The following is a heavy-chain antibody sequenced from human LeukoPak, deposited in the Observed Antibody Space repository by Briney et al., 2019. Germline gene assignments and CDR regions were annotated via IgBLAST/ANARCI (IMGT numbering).Heavy chain of an antibody. J-gene: IGHJ1*01. CDR3: ARDFTRNSYAVAEFFHP. CDR2: IYANGGT. CDR1: AASIGSYS. Sequence: PSQTLSITCTVTAASIGSYSWNWIRQAAGKRLEWIGRIYANGGTNYNPSLRSRVSMSVDTSKNQFSLKLTSVTAADTAIYYCARDFTRNSYAVAEFFHPWGQGTLVSVSS. D-gene: IGHD5-18*01. V-gene: IGHV4-4*07.